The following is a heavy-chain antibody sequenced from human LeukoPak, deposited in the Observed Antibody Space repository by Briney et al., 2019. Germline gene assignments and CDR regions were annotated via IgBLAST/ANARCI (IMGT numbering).Heavy chain of an antibody. V-gene: IGHV1-24*01. CDR1: GYTLTELS. CDR2: FDPEDGET. D-gene: IGHD2-15*01. CDR3: ASSIYCSGGSCYLY. Sequence: ASVKVSCKVSGYTLTELSMHWVRQAPGKGLEWMGGFDPEDGETVYAQKFQGRVTMTEDTSTDTAYMELSSLRSEDTAVYYCASSIYCSGGSCYLYWGQGTLVTVSS. J-gene: IGHJ4*02.